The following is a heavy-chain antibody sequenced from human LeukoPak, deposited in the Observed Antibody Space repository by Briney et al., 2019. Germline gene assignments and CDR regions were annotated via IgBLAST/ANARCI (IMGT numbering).Heavy chain of an antibody. CDR1: GGSISSGTYY. Sequence: PSETLSLTCTVSGGSISSGTYYWSWIRQPPGKGLEWIGSIYHSGSTYYNPSLKSRVTISVDTSNNQFSLKLSSVPAADTAVYYCARTIFGGFGELTWFDPWGQGTLVTVSS. CDR2: IYHSGST. J-gene: IGHJ5*02. CDR3: ARTIFGGFGELTWFDP. V-gene: IGHV4-39*07. D-gene: IGHD3-10*01.